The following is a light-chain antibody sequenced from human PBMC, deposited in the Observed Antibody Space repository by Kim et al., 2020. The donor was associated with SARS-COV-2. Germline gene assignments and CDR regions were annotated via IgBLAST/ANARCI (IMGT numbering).Light chain of an antibody. V-gene: IGKV1-27*01. CDR3: QKYNSGPYT. J-gene: IGKJ2*01. CDR2: GAS. Sequence: SESVGDRVTTTCRASQGIDNYLAWYQQKPGKVPKLLIYGASTLQPGVPSRFSGSASGTDFTLTISSLQPEDVATYYCQKYNSGPYTFGQGTKLEIK. CDR1: QGIDNY.